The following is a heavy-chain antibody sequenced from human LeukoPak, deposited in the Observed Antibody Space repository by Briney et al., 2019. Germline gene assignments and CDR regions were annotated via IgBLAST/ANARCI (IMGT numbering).Heavy chain of an antibody. CDR1: GFTFSSYA. D-gene: IGHD6-19*01. CDR3: ARESAVAGYFGY. V-gene: IGHV3-30-3*01. CDR2: ISYDGSNK. Sequence: GGSLRLSCAASGFTFSSYAMHWVRQAPGKGLEWVAVISYDGSNKYYADSVKGRFTISRDNSKNTLYLQMNSLRAEDTAVYYCARESAVAGYFGYWGQGTLVTVSS. J-gene: IGHJ4*02.